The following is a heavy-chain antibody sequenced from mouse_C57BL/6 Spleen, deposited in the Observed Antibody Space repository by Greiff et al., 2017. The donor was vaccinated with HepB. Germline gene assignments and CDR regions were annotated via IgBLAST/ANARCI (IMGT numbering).Heavy chain of an antibody. CDR2: ISSGSSTI. V-gene: IGHV5-17*01. CDR3: ARRANYYAMDY. Sequence: EVQLVESGGGLVKPGGSLKLSCAASGFTFSDYGMHWVRQAPEKGLEWVAYISSGSSTIYYADTVTGRFTISRDNAKNTLFLQMTSLRSEDTAMYYCARRANYYAMDYWGQGTSVTVSS. J-gene: IGHJ4*01. CDR1: GFTFSDYG. D-gene: IGHD3-1*01.